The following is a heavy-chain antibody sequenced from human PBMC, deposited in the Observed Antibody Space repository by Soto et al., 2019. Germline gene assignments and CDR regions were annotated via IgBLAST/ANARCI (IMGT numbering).Heavy chain of an antibody. CDR1: GFTFSSYS. D-gene: IGHD6-13*01. CDR2: ITSSGTTV. Sequence: EVHLVESGGGLVQPGGSLRLSCAASGFTFSSYSLNWVRQAPGKGLEWVSYITSSGTTVYYADSVRGRFTISRDNAKNSPYLQMNSLRDDDTAVYYCARGSSTWAYYFDFWGHGTGVTVSS. J-gene: IGHJ4*01. CDR3: ARGSSTWAYYFDF. V-gene: IGHV3-48*02.